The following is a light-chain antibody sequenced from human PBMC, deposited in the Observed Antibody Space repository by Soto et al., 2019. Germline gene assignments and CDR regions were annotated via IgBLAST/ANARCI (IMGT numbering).Light chain of an antibody. V-gene: IGKV3-20*01. J-gene: IGKJ1*01. CDR1: QSVSNS. Sequence: EIVLTQSPATLSLSPGERVTLSCRASQSVSNSLAWYQQKPGQPPRLLIYGASSRATGIPDRFSGSGSGTDFTLTISRLEPEDFAVYYCQQYGSSGTFGQGTKVDIK. CDR3: QQYGSSGT. CDR2: GAS.